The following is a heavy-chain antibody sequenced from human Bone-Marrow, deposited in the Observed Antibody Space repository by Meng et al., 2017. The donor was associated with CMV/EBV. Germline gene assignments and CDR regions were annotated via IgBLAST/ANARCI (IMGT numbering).Heavy chain of an antibody. CDR1: GFTFSSYA. V-gene: IGHV3-30*14. J-gene: IGHJ3*02. CDR3: ASARWLAGAFDI. D-gene: IGHD6-19*01. CDR2: ISYDGSNK. Sequence: GESLKISCAASGFTFSSYAMHWVRQAPGKGLEWVAVISYDGSNKYYADSVKGRFTISRDNSKNTLYLQMNSLRAEDTAVYYCASARWLAGAFDIWGQRTMVTVSS.